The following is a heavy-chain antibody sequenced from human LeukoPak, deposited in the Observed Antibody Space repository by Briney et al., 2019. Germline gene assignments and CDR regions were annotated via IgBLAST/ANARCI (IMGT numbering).Heavy chain of an antibody. Sequence: GGSLRLSCAASGFTFRSYGMHWVRQAPGKGLEWVARIKRKTQGGTTDYATPVKGRFTISRDDPKNTLYLQMNSLKIEDTAVYYCSGHMTSADYWGQGTLVTVSP. CDR3: SGHMTSADY. D-gene: IGHD2-21*01. J-gene: IGHJ4*02. CDR1: GFTFRSYG. CDR2: IKRKTQGGTT. V-gene: IGHV3-15*01.